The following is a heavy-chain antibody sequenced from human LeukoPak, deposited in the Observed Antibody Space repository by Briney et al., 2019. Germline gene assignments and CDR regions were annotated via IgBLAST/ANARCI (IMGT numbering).Heavy chain of an antibody. Sequence: SEPLSLTCTVYGGSISSYYWSWIRQPPGKGLEWIGYIYYSGSTNYNPSLKSRVTISVDTSKNQFSLKLSSVTAADTAVYYCARGVNDFTPLNAFDIWGQGTMVTVSS. D-gene: IGHD3-3*01. CDR3: ARGVNDFTPLNAFDI. J-gene: IGHJ3*02. CDR1: GGSISSYY. CDR2: IYYSGST. V-gene: IGHV4-59*01.